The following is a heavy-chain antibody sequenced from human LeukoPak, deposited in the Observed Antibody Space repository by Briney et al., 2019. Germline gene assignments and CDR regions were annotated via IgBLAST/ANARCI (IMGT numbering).Heavy chain of an antibody. CDR3: ARGGAPTVTTPDD. D-gene: IGHD4-17*01. Sequence: SETLSLTCTVSGGSISSYYWSWIRQPPGKGLEWIGYIYYSGSTNYNPSLKSRVTISVDTSKNQFSLKLSSVTAADTAVYYCARGGAPTVTTPDDWGQGTLVTVS. J-gene: IGHJ4*02. CDR1: GGSISSYY. V-gene: IGHV4-59*01. CDR2: IYYSGST.